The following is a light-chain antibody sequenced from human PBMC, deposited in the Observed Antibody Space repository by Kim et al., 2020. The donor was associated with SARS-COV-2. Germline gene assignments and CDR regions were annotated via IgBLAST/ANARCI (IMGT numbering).Light chain of an antibody. Sequence: PSFTFSCTGTTRSVGAYNRVSWYQQYPGKGPKCIIYDGTKRAPGVSKGFSGPNSGSWASLTISGLQPEDWAVYHCCSYAGSTTWVLGGGTQLTV. CDR1: TRSVGAYNR. J-gene: IGLJ3*02. V-gene: IGLV2-23*01. CDR2: DGT. CDR3: CSYAGSTTWV.